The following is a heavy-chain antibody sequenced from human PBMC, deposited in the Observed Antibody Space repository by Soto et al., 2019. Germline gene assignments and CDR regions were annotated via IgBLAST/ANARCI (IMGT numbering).Heavy chain of an antibody. V-gene: IGHV4-30-2*01. J-gene: IGHJ4*02. CDR1: GGSTSSVDYS. CDR3: ARGGLLPDY. CDR2: ISHSGST. Sequence: QLQLQESGSGLVKPSQTLSLTCAVSGGSTSSVDYSWSWLRQPPGKGLEWIGYISHSGSTYYNPSLKSRVNISVDTSKNQFSLRLSSVTAADTAVYYCARGGLLPDYWGQGTMVTVSS. D-gene: IGHD6-19*01.